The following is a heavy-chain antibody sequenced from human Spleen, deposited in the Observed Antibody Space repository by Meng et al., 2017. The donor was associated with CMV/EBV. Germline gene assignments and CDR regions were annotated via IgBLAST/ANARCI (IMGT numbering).Heavy chain of an antibody. CDR3: ARDRDGYNNLDY. CDR2: IYPNSGGT. Sequence: ASVKVSCKASGYTFTDHYFHWVRQAPGQGLEWMGWIYPNSGGTHYAQKFQGRVTMTRDTSISTAYMELSRLRSDDTAVYYCARDRDGYNNLDYWGQGTLVTVSS. D-gene: IGHD5-24*01. CDR1: GYTFTDHY. V-gene: IGHV1-2*02. J-gene: IGHJ4*02.